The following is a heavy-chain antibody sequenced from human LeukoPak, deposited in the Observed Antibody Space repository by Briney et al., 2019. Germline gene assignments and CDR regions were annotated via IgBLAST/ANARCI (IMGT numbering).Heavy chain of an antibody. V-gene: IGHV3-20*04. CDR2: INWNGGST. D-gene: IGHD3-22*01. J-gene: IGHJ4*02. Sequence: GGSLRLSCAASGFTFDDYGMSWVRQVPGKGLEWVSGINWNGGSTGYADSVKGRFTISRDNAKNSLYLQMNSLRAEDTAVYYCARPTFSFDSSGYFDYWGQGTLVTVSS. CDR1: GFTFDDYG. CDR3: ARPTFSFDSSGYFDY.